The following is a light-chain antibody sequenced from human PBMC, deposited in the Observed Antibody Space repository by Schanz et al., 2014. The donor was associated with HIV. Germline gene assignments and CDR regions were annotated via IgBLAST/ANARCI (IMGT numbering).Light chain of an antibody. CDR1: SSDVGGYNY. J-gene: IGLJ3*02. Sequence: QSALTQPASVSGSPGQSITISCTGTSSDVGGYNYVSWYQQHPGKAPKLMIYDVNKRPSGVPDRFSGSKSGNTASLTVSGLQAEDEADYYCSSYAGTNNLWVFGGGTKLTVL. CDR2: DVN. CDR3: SSYAGTNNLWV. V-gene: IGLV2-8*01.